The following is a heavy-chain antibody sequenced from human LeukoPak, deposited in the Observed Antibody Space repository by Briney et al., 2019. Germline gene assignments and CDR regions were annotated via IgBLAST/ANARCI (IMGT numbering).Heavy chain of an antibody. CDR3: ARGGGCSSTSCYP. J-gene: IGHJ4*02. V-gene: IGHV1-69*13. CDR1: GGTFSSYA. D-gene: IGHD2-2*01. CDR2: IIPVFGTA. Sequence: SVKVSCKASGGTFSSYAISWVRQAPGQGLEWMGGIIPVFGTANYAQKFQGRVTITADESTSTAYMELSSLRSEDTAVYYCARGGGCSSTSCYPWGQGTLVTVSS.